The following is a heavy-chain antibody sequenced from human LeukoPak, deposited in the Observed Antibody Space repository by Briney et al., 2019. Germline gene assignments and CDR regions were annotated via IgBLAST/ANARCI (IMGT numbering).Heavy chain of an antibody. D-gene: IGHD3-10*01. CDR3: ARRDYGSGSYYNVPRFDP. CDR1: GYSFTSYW. CDR2: IYPGDSDT. J-gene: IGHJ5*02. Sequence: GESLKISCKGSGYSFTSYWIGWVRQMPGKGLEWMGIIYPGDSDTRYSPPLQGQVTISADKSISTAYLQWSSLKASDTAMYYCARRDYGSGSYYNVPRFDPWGQGTLVTVSS. V-gene: IGHV5-51*01.